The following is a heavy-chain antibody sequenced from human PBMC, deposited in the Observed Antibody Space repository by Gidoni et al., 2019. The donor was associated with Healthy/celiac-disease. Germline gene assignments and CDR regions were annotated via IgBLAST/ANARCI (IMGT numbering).Heavy chain of an antibody. CDR2: IWYDGSNK. CDR3: ATEDREPDAGGMQPQDY. D-gene: IGHD1-26*01. J-gene: IGHJ4*02. V-gene: IGHV3-33*01. CDR1: GFTSSSYG. Sequence: QVQLVESGGGVVQPGRSLRLSCAASGFTSSSYGMHWVRQAPGKGLEWVAVIWYDGSNKYYADSVKGRFTISRDNFKNTLYLQMNSLRAEDTAVYYCATEDREPDAGGMQPQDYWGQGTLVTVSS.